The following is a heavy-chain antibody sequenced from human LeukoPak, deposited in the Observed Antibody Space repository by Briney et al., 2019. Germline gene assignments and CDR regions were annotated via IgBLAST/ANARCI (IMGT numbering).Heavy chain of an antibody. Sequence: PETLSLTCTVSGGSISSYYWSWIRQPPGKGLEWIGFIYHDGSTNYNSPLKSRTTISLDTPNNQFSLKLSAVTAADTAIYYCARHMRVGGFGGFDYWGQGSLVTVSS. J-gene: IGHJ4*02. CDR1: GGSISSYY. CDR2: IYHDGST. CDR3: ARHMRVGGFGGFDY. V-gene: IGHV4-59*08. D-gene: IGHD3-10*01.